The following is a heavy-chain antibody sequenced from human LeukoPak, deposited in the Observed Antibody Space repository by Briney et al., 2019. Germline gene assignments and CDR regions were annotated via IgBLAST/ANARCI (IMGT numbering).Heavy chain of an antibody. CDR1: GGSFSGYY. V-gene: IGHV4-34*01. Sequence: SETLSLTCAVYGGSFSGYYWSWIRQPPGKGLEWIGEINHSGSTNYNPSLKSRVTISVDTSKNQSSLKLSSVTAADTAVYYCARGRQQQLAGNWFDPWGQGTLVTVSS. CDR3: ARGRQQQLAGNWFDP. D-gene: IGHD6-13*01. J-gene: IGHJ5*02. CDR2: INHSGST.